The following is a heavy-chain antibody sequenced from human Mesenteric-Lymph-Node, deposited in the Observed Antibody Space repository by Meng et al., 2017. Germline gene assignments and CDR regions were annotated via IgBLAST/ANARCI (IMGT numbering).Heavy chain of an antibody. CDR3: ARGELLWDY. CDR1: GDSISSSHW. D-gene: IGHD2-2*01. CDR2: IYHSGST. Sequence: QVHLQEPGPGLVKPSGTLSLTCAVSGDSISSSHWWSWVRQPPGKGLEWIGEIYHSGSTHYNPSLRSRVTISVDKSQHQFSLKLSSVTAAGTAVYFCARGELLWDYWGQGTLVTVSS. V-gene: IGHV4-4*02. J-gene: IGHJ4*02.